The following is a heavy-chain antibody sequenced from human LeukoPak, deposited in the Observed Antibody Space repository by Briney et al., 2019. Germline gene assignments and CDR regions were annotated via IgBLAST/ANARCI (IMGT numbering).Heavy chain of an antibody. J-gene: IGHJ4*02. D-gene: IGHD5-12*01. CDR2: INSDGSSI. CDR1: GFTFSSYW. Sequence: GGSLRLSCAASGFTFSSYWMHWVRQAPGKGLVWVSRINSDGSSITYADSVKGRFTISRDNAKNTLYLQMNSLRVEDTAVYYCAREGRVSGYDFDCWGQGALVTVSS. V-gene: IGHV3-74*03. CDR3: AREGRVSGYDFDC.